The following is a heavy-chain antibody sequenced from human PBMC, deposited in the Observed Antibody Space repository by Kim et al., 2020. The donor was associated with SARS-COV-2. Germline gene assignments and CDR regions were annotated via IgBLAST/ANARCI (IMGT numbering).Heavy chain of an antibody. V-gene: IGHV4-34*01. CDR3: ARVCTGGVCYLSYYYGMDV. J-gene: IGHJ6*02. Sequence: SETLSLTCAVYGGSFSGYYWSWIRQPPGKGLEWIGEINHSGSTNYNPSLKSRVTISVDTSKNQFSLKLSSVTAADTAVYYCARVCTGGVCYLSYYYGMDVWGQGTTVTVSS. D-gene: IGHD2-8*02. CDR2: INHSGST. CDR1: GGSFSGYY.